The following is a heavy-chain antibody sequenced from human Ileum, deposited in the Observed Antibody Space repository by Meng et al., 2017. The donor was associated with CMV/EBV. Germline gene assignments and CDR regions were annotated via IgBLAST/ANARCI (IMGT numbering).Heavy chain of an antibody. J-gene: IGHJ4*02. D-gene: IGHD5-24*01. CDR2: ISSSGSTI. Sequence: GGSLRLSCAASGFTFSSYEMNWVRQAPGKGLEWVSYISSSGSTIYYADSVKGRFTISRDNPQNLINLEMSSLRAEDTAVYYCARDFGWQQHDYWGRGTLVTGAS. CDR1: GFTFSSYE. V-gene: IGHV3-48*03. CDR3: ARDFGWQQHDY.